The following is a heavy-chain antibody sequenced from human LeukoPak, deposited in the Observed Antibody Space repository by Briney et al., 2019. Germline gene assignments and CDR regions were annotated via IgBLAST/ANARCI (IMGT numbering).Heavy chain of an antibody. D-gene: IGHD2-2*01. V-gene: IGHV1-2*04. CDR1: GGTFSSYA. CDR3: ARARRYCSSTSCYAIWFDP. Sequence: VKVSCKASGGTFSSYAISWVRQDPGHGLEWMGWINPNSGGTNYAQKFQGWVTMTRDTSISTAYMELSRLRSDDTAVYYCARARRYCSSTSCYAIWFDPWGQGTLVTVSS. CDR2: INPNSGGT. J-gene: IGHJ5*02.